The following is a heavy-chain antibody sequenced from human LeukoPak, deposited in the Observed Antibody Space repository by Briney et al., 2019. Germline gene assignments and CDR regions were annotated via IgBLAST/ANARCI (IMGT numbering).Heavy chain of an antibody. V-gene: IGHV3-15*01. CDR1: GFTFSNAW. J-gene: IGHJ4*02. CDR2: IKSKTDGGTT. D-gene: IGHD3-22*01. CDR3: TTEDSSGFAPGAY. Sequence: PGGSLRLSCPASGFTFSNAWMSWVRQAPGKGLEWVGRIKSKTDGGTTDYAAPVKGRFTISRDDSKNTLYLQINSLKTEDTAVYYCTTEDSSGFAPGAYWGQGTLVTVSS.